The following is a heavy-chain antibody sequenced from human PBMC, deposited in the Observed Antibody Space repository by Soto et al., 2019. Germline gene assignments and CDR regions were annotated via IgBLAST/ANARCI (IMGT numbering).Heavy chain of an antibody. J-gene: IGHJ6*02. CDR3: ARDRRTVTSNYYYYGLDV. D-gene: IGHD4-17*01. CDR1: GYTFTSYG. V-gene: IGHV1-18*04. Sequence: ASVKVSCKASGYTFTSYGISWVRQAPGQGLEWMGWISAKTADTNYAQRLQGRVTMTTDTSTSTAYMELRSLRSDDTAVFYCARDRRTVTSNYYYYGLDVWGQGTTVTVSS. CDR2: ISAKTADT.